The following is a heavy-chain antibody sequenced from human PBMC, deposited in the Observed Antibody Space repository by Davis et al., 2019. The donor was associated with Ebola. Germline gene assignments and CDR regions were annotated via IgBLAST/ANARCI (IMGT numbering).Heavy chain of an antibody. J-gene: IGHJ5*01. CDR2: TGHSGYT. Sequence: SETLSLTCAVYGDSVSDYFWSWIRQPPGKGLEWIGETGHSGYTNYSPSLMSPVTMSVDSSKNQFSLKLHSVTAADTAVYYCARTTKTNIEASGLGFNSFDSWGQGALVSVSS. CDR3: ARTTKTNIEASGLGFNSFDS. D-gene: IGHD4-17*01. V-gene: IGHV4-34*01. CDR1: GDSVSDYF.